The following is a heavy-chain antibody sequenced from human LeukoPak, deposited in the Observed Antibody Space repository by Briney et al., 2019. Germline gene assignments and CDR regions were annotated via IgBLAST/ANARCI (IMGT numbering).Heavy chain of an antibody. Sequence: SETLSLTCTVSGYSISSGYYWGWIRQRPGKGLEWIGSIYHSGSTYYNPSLKSRVTISVDTSKNQFSLKLSSVTAADTAVYYCAKSSCSIFDYWGQGTLVTVSS. CDR2: IYHSGST. D-gene: IGHD2-21*01. V-gene: IGHV4-38-2*02. CDR1: GYSISSGYY. CDR3: AKSSCSIFDY. J-gene: IGHJ4*02.